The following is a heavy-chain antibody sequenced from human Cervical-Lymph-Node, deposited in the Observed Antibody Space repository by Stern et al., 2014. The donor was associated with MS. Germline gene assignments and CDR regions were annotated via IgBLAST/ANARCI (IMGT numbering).Heavy chain of an antibody. Sequence: QVQLVQSGAEVKKPGASVKVSCKASGYSFTGYFLHWVRQAPGQGLEWMGGINPKSGDTTYAEKFHGRVAMTRDSSSSTAYMELSSLRSDDTAVYYCARDGRSSYGSGSYYSSGYWGQGTLVTVSS. V-gene: IGHV1-2*02. J-gene: IGHJ4*02. CDR2: INPKSGDT. CDR3: ARDGRSSYGSGSYYSSGY. CDR1: GYSFTGYF. D-gene: IGHD3-10*01.